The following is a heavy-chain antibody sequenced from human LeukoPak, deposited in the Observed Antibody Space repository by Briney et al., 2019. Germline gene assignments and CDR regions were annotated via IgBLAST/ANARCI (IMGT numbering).Heavy chain of an antibody. Sequence: GGSLRLSCAASGFTFSSYGMHWVRQAPGKGLEWVAVIWYDGSNKYYADSVKGRFTISRDNSKNTLYLQMNSLRAEDTAVYYCAKDVSAARPDHFDYWGQGTRSPSPQ. J-gene: IGHJ4*02. V-gene: IGHV3-33*06. CDR1: GFTFSSYG. D-gene: IGHD6-6*01. CDR2: IWYDGSNK. CDR3: AKDVSAARPDHFDY.